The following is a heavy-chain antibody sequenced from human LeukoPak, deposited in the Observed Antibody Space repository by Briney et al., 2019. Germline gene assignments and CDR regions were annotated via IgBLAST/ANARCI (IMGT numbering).Heavy chain of an antibody. J-gene: IGHJ4*02. CDR1: GGSVSSDSYY. D-gene: IGHD3-16*01. Sequence: SETLSLTCTVSGGSVSSDSYYWSWIRQPPGKKLEWIGYIYNSGNTNYNPSPKSRVTMSVDTSKNQFSLKLSSVTTADTAVYYCARDRYALTFDYWGQGTLVTVSS. CDR3: ARDRYALTFDY. CDR2: IYNSGNT. V-gene: IGHV4-61*01.